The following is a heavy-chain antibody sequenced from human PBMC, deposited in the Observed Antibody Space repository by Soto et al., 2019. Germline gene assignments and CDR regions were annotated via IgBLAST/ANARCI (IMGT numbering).Heavy chain of an antibody. J-gene: IGHJ4*02. CDR2: INWDGAST. Sequence: PGGCMRLSCAASGFIFDDYTMNWIRQSPGKGLEWVSLINWDGASTYYADSVKGRFTISRDNSRNSLYLQMSSLRPEDTALYYCAKATTALDYWGQGT. CDR3: AKATTALDY. V-gene: IGHV3-43*01. CDR1: GFIFDDYT.